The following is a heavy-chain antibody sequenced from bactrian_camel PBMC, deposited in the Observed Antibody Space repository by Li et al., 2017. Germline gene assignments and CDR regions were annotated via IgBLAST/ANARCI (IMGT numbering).Heavy chain of an antibody. D-gene: IGHD1*01. CDR1: NFTEFPYNNYC. CDR2: IDTDGAVK. CDR3: AADRCTGTYLSFSPSAWTY. J-gene: IGHJ4*01. V-gene: IGHV3S6*01. Sequence: HVQLVESGGGSVQAGGSLTLSCTASNFTEFPYNNYCLGWFRQAPGKEREGVAAIDTDGAVKYADSVKGRFTISKDNADNILYLQMNSLKPEDTAMYYCAADRCTGTYLSFSPSAWTYWGQGTQVTVS.